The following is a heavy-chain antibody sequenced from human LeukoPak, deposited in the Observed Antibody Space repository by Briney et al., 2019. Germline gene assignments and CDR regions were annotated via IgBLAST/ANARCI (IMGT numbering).Heavy chain of an antibody. Sequence: SETLSLTCAVSGYSIRSGYYWGWIRQPPGKGREWIGSIYHSGSTYYNPSLKSRVTISVDTSKNQFSLKLSSVTAADTAVYYCARVLETNWFDPWGQGTLVTVSS. V-gene: IGHV4-38-2*01. CDR1: GYSIRSGYY. CDR2: IYHSGST. CDR3: ARVLETNWFDP. J-gene: IGHJ5*02. D-gene: IGHD1-1*01.